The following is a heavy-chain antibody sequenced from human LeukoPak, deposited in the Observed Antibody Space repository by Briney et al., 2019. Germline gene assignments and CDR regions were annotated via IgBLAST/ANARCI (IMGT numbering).Heavy chain of an antibody. D-gene: IGHD5-24*01. CDR1: GGSISSYY. J-gene: IGHJ4*02. CDR3: ARDQRWLQLDY. V-gene: IGHV4-4*07. Sequence: SETLSLTCTVSGGSISSYYWSWLRQPAGKGLEWTGRIYTSGRTNYNPSLTSRVTMSVDTSKNQFSLKLSSVTAADTAVYYCARDQRWLQLDYWGQGTLATVSS. CDR2: IYTSGRT.